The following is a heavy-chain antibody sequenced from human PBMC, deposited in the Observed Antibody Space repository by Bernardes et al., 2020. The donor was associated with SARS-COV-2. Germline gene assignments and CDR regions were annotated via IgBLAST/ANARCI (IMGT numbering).Heavy chain of an antibody. V-gene: IGHV3-30*01. CDR2: ISFDGSTK. CDR3: VGDQGSYYKGHFDY. Sequence: GVSLRLSCAASGFTFSTYDMHWVRQAPGKGLEWVAVISFDGSTKYYADSVKGRFTISRDNSKDTLFLQMNSLRAEDTAIYYCVGDQGSYYKGHFDYWGQGILVTVSS. D-gene: IGHD3-10*01. CDR1: GFTFSTYD. J-gene: IGHJ4*02.